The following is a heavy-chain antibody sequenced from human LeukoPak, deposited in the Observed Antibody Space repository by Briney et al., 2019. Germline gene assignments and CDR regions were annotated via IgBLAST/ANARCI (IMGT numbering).Heavy chain of an antibody. CDR1: GGSISSSNW. D-gene: IGHD4-23*01. CDR3: ASSGGNSHRLDY. J-gene: IGHJ4*02. Sequence: PSETLSLTCAVSGGSISSSNWWSWVRQPPGKGLEWIGEIYHSGSTNYNPSLKSRVTISVDKSKNQFSLKLSSVTAADTAVYYCASSGGNSHRLDYWGQGTLVTVSS. V-gene: IGHV4-4*02. CDR2: IYHSGST.